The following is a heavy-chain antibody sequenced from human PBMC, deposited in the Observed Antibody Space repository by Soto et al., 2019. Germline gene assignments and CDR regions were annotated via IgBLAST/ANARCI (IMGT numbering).Heavy chain of an antibody. Sequence: EVQLVESGGGLVKPGGSLRLSCAASGFPFSNFDMNWVRQAPGKGLEWVSSITSNRIYIYYADSVKGRFTVSRDNAKNSLYLQMDSLRAEDTAVYYCARDLSGGNYYYHGLDVWGQGTTVTVSS. V-gene: IGHV3-21*01. CDR1: GFPFSNFD. D-gene: IGHD1-1*01. CDR2: ITSNRIYI. J-gene: IGHJ6*02. CDR3: ARDLSGGNYYYHGLDV.